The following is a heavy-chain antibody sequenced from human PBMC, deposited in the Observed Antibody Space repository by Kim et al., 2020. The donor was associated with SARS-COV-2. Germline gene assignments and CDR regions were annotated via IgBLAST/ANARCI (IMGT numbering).Heavy chain of an antibody. V-gene: IGHV3-74*01. J-gene: IGHJ3*02. D-gene: IGHD1-26*01. CDR3: TRVQSGLAGAFDI. Sequence: AESVKGRFTVSRNKAKNTLYLKMNSLRTEDTAMYFCTRVQSGLAGAFDIWGQGTMVTVSS.